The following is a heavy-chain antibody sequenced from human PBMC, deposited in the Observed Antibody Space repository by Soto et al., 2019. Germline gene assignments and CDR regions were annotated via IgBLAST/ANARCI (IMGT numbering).Heavy chain of an antibody. J-gene: IGHJ6*02. CDR2: MWYDGSNK. Sequence: QVQLVESGGGVVQPGRSLRLSCAASGFTFSSYGMHWVRQAPGKGLEWVAVMWYDGSNKYYADSVKGRFTISRDNSKNTLFLQMNSLRAEDTAVYYCARDLAYYDILTGYYTYYYYGMDVWGQGTTVTVSS. D-gene: IGHD3-9*01. CDR1: GFTFSSYG. V-gene: IGHV3-33*01. CDR3: ARDLAYYDILTGYYTYYYYGMDV.